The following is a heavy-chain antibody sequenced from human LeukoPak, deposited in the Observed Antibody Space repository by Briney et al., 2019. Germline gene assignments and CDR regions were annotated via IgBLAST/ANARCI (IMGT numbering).Heavy chain of an antibody. V-gene: IGHV3-7*01. D-gene: IGHD2-2*01. CDR2: IKQDGIDK. J-gene: IGHJ4*02. Sequence: GGSLRLSCATSGFTFSKYWMTWIRQAPAKGLEWVANIKQDGIDKYYVDSVKGRFTISRDNVKNSLYLQMNSLRTEDTAVYYCARAPTVLVGYCSSSSCQADYWGQGTLVTVSS. CDR3: ARAPTVLVGYCSSSSCQADY. CDR1: GFTFSKYW.